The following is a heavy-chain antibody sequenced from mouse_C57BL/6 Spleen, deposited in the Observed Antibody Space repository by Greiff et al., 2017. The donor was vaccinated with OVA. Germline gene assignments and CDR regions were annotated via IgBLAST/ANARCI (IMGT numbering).Heavy chain of an antibody. J-gene: IGHJ4*01. CDR1: GYAFSSYW. Sequence: VQLQQSGAELVKPGASVKISCKASGYAFSSYWMNWVKQRPGKGLEWIGQIYPGDGDTNYNGKFKGKATLTADKSSSTAYMQLSSLTSEDSAVYFGARRPLGTVVGAMDYWGQGTSVTVSS. D-gene: IGHD1-1*01. V-gene: IGHV1-80*01. CDR3: ARRPLGTVVGAMDY. CDR2: IYPGDGDT.